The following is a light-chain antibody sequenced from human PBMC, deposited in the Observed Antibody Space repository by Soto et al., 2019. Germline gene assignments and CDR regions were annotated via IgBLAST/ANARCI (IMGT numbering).Light chain of an antibody. Sequence: DIQLTQSPSFLSASVGDRVTITCRDSQGFSNSLAWYQQKPGKAPKLLIYAASTLQSGVPSRFSGSGSGTEFTLTISSLQPEDFATYYCQQPDSYPCTFGQGTKLEIK. V-gene: IGKV1-9*01. CDR2: AAS. CDR3: QQPDSYPCT. CDR1: QGFSNS. J-gene: IGKJ2*02.